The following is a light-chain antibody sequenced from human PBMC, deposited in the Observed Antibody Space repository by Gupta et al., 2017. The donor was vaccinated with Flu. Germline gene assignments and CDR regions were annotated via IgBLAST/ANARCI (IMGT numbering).Light chain of an antibody. CDR2: QDS. CDR3: QAWDSSHVV. V-gene: IGLV3-1*01. CDR1: KLGDKY. Sequence: YELTQPPSVSVSPGQTASITCSGDKLGDKYACWYQQKPGQSPVLVIYQDSKRPSGIPGRFSGSNSGNTATLTISGTQAMDEADYYCQAWDSSHVVFGGGTKLTVL. J-gene: IGLJ2*01.